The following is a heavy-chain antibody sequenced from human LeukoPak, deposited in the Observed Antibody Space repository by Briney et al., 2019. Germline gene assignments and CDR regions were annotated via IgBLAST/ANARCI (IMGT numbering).Heavy chain of an antibody. V-gene: IGHV4-30-4*01. CDR3: ARGITMVRGVIPDRFDY. Sequence: SETLSLTCAVSGGSISSGDYYWSWIRQPPGKGLEWIGYIYYSGSTYYNPSLKSRVTISVDTSKNQFSLKLSSVTAADTAVYYCARGITMVRGVIPDRFDYWGRGTLVTVSS. CDR1: GGSISSGDYY. J-gene: IGHJ4*02. CDR2: IYYSGST. D-gene: IGHD3-10*01.